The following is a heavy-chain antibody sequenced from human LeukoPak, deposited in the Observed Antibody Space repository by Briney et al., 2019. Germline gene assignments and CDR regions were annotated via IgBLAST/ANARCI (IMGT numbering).Heavy chain of an antibody. CDR1: GGSISSYY. CDR2: IYYSGST. CDR3: ARGLYSSSEFDY. Sequence: SETLSLTWTVAGGSISSYYWSWIRQPPGKGLEWIGYIYYSGSTNYNPSLKSRVTISVDTSKNQFSLKLSSVTAADTAVYYCARGLYSSSEFDYWGQGTLVTVSS. V-gene: IGHV4-59*01. D-gene: IGHD6-13*01. J-gene: IGHJ4*02.